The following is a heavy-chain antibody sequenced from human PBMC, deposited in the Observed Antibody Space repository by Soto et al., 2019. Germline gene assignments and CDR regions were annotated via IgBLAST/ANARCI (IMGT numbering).Heavy chain of an antibody. CDR1: GYTFTSYG. D-gene: IGHD3-16*02. CDR2: ISAYNGNT. V-gene: IGHV1-18*01. Sequence: ASVKVSCKASGYTFTSYGISWVRQAPGQGLEWMGWISAYNGNTNYAQKLQGRVTMTTDTSTSTAYMELRSLRSDDTAVYYCARGGKGDYIWGSYRSSLDYWGQGTLVTVSS. J-gene: IGHJ4*02. CDR3: ARGGKGDYIWGSYRSSLDY.